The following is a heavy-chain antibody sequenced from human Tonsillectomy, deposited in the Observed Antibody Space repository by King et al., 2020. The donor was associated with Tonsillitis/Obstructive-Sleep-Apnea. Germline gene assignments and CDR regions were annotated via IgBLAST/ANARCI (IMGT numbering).Heavy chain of an antibody. CDR2: IYHSGST. CDR3: AREVTTGAFDF. CDR1: GASISSGGYY. J-gene: IGHJ4*02. D-gene: IGHD4-17*01. Sequence: QLQESGPGLVKPSQTLSLTCTVSGASISSGGYYWSWIRQHPGEGLEWIGYIYHSGSTYYSPSLKSRVTISVDTSENQFSLRLSSVTAADTAVYYCAREVTTGAFDFWGQGTLVTVSS. V-gene: IGHV4-31*03.